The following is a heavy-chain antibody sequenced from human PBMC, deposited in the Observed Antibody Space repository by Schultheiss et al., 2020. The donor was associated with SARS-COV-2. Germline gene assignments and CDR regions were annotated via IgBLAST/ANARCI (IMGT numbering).Heavy chain of an antibody. Sequence: SVKVSCKASGGTFSSYAISWVRQAPGQGLEWMGGIIPIFGTANYAQKFQGRVTITADESTSTAYMELSSLRSEDTAVYYCARDPMKLERIGWFDPWGQGTLVTVSS. V-gene: IGHV1-69*13. CDR2: IIPIFGTA. CDR1: GGTFSSYA. D-gene: IGHD1-1*01. J-gene: IGHJ5*02. CDR3: ARDPMKLERIGWFDP.